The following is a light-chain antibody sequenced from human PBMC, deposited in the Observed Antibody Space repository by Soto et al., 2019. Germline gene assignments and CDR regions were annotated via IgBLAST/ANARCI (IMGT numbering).Light chain of an antibody. CDR1: GSDVGRYNY. Sequence: QSVLTQPASVSGSPGQSITISCTGTGSDVGRYNYVSWYQHHPGKAPTVMIYEVSNRPSGVSNRFFGSKSGNTASLTISGLQAEDEADYYCSSFTSTTTPWVFGGGTKLNVL. CDR3: SSFTSTTTPWV. V-gene: IGLV2-14*01. CDR2: EVS. J-gene: IGLJ3*02.